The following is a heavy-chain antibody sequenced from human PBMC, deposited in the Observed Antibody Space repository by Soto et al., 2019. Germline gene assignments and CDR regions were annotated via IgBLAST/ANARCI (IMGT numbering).Heavy chain of an antibody. CDR3: TRSITGTTSFDY. V-gene: IGHV3-72*01. Sequence: EVQLVESGGGLVQPGGSLRLSCAGSGFTFSDYYIDWVRQAPGKGLEWVGRSRDKGNSYSTDYAGSVKGRFTVSREASKNSLYLQMNSLKTEDTALYYCTRSITGTTSFDYWGKGTLVTVSS. CDR1: GFTFSDYY. CDR2: SRDKGNSYST. D-gene: IGHD1-7*01. J-gene: IGHJ4*02.